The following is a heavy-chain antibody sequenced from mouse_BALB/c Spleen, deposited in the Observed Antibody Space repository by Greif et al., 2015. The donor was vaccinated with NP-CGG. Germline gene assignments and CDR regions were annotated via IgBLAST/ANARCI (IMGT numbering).Heavy chain of an antibody. J-gene: IGHJ4*01. V-gene: IGHV1-69*02. Sequence: VQLQQSGAELVRPGASVKLSCKASGYTSTSYWINWVKQRPGQGLEWIGNIYPSDSYTNYNQKFKDKATLTVDKSSSTAYMQLSSPTSEDSAVYYCTRLRMYGNYGGYAMDYWGQGTSVTVSS. CDR1: GYTSTSYW. D-gene: IGHD2-10*02. CDR3: TRLRMYGNYGGYAMDY. CDR2: IYPSDSYT.